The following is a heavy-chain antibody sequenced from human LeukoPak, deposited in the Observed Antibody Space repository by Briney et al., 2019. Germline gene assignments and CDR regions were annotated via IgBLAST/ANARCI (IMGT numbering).Heavy chain of an antibody. V-gene: IGHV1-2*02. J-gene: IGHJ4*02. CDR3: ARDGGEGYSYGYYYFDY. Sequence: ASVKVSCKASGYTFTGYYMHWVRQAPGQGLEWMGWINPNSGGTNYAQKFQGRVTMTRDTSISTAYMELSRLRSDDTAVYYCARDGGEGYSYGYYYFDYWGQGTLVTVSS. CDR1: GYTFTGYY. CDR2: INPNSGGT. D-gene: IGHD5-18*01.